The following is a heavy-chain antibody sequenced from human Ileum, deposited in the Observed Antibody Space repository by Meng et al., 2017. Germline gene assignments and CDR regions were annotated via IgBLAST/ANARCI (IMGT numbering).Heavy chain of an antibody. CDR3: AKNGAYCLES. Sequence: QVHLPGPGPGLVKPSGTLSLTCAVSGGSISGGTWWSWVRQPPGKGLQWIGQFHPGSGAAYNPSLETRVTISVDTSKNQFSLELTSVTAADTAVHYCAKNGAYCLESWGQGTLVTVSS. D-gene: IGHD2-21*01. V-gene: IGHV4-4*02. CDR2: FHPGSGA. J-gene: IGHJ4*02. CDR1: GGSISGGTW.